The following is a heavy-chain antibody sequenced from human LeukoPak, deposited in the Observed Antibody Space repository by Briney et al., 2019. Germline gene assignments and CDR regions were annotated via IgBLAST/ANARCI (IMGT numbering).Heavy chain of an antibody. J-gene: IGHJ4*02. CDR3: ARDAVVAATYRTSFDY. Sequence: GGSLRLSCAASGFTFSSYSMIWVRQAPGKGLEGVSYISSSSSTIYYADSVKGRFTISRDNAKNSLYLQMNSLRDEDTAVYYCARDAVVAATYRTSFDYWGREPWSPSPQ. CDR1: GFTFSSYS. V-gene: IGHV3-48*02. CDR2: ISSSSSTI. D-gene: IGHD2-15*01.